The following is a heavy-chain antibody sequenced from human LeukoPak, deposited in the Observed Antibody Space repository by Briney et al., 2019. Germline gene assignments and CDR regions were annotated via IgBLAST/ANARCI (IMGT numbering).Heavy chain of an antibody. CDR1: GFTFSTYA. J-gene: IGHJ4*02. CDR2: ISGNTGST. D-gene: IGHD4-17*01. CDR3: AKDMYGDYGGVDY. V-gene: IGHV3-23*01. Sequence: GGSLRLSCAASGFTFSTYAMTWVRQPPGKGLEWVSTISGNTGSTYYADSVQGRFTISRDISKNALFLQMNSLRAEDTAVYYCAKDMYGDYGGVDYWGQGTLVTVSS.